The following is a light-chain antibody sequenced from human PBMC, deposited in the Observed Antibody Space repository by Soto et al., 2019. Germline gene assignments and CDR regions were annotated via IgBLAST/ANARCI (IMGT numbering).Light chain of an antibody. CDR3: QQYNNWPRT. V-gene: IGKV3-15*01. CDR1: QSVSNN. CDR2: GAA. Sequence: EIVMTQSTATLSVSPGERATLSCRASQSVSNNLAWYQQQPGQAPRLLIYGAATRTTGIPARFSGSGSGTEFTLTISSLQSEDFALYYCQQYNNWPRTFGQGTKVDIK. J-gene: IGKJ1*01.